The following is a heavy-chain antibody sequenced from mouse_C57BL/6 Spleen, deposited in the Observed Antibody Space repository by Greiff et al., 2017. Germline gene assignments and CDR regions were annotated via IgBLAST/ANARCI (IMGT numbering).Heavy chain of an antibody. Sequence: EVKLQESGGGLVQPGGSMKLSCVASGFTFSNYWMNWVRQSPEKGLEWVAQIRLKSDNYATHYAESVKGRFTISRDDSKSSVYLQMNNLRAEDTGIYYCTGRGNPHYYAMDYWGQGTSVTVSS. J-gene: IGHJ4*01. V-gene: IGHV6-3*01. CDR3: TGRGNPHYYAMDY. CDR2: IRLKSDNYAT. CDR1: GFTFSNYW. D-gene: IGHD2-1*01.